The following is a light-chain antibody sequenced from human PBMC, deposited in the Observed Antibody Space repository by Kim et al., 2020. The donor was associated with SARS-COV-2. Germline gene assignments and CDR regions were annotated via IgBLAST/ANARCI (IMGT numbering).Light chain of an antibody. Sequence: SSELTQDPAVSVALGQTVRITCQGDSLRSYYASWYQQKPGQAPVLVIYGKNNRPSGIPDRFSGSSSGNTASLTITGAQAEDEADYYCNSRDSSGNCVVFG. CDR2: GKN. CDR1: SLRSYY. V-gene: IGLV3-19*01. J-gene: IGLJ2*01. CDR3: NSRDSSGNCVV.